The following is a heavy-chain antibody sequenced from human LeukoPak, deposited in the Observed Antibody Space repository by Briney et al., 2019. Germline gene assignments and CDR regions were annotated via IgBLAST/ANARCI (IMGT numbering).Heavy chain of an antibody. Sequence: SETLSLTCTVSGVSISSSSYYWGWIRQPPGKGLEWFGSIYYSGSTYYNPSLKSRVTISVDTSKNQFSLKLSSVTAADTAVYYCATLIHSPGLYRYWYFDLWGRGTLVTVSS. CDR1: GVSISSSSYY. CDR3: ATLIHSPGLYRYWYFDL. V-gene: IGHV4-39*01. J-gene: IGHJ2*01. CDR2: IYYSGST. D-gene: IGHD1-14*01.